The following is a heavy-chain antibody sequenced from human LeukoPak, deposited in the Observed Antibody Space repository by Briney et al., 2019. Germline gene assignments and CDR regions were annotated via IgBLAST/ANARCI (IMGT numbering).Heavy chain of an antibody. D-gene: IGHD6-13*01. V-gene: IGHV4-30-4*07. CDR3: ARVLAAAGNNWFDP. Sequence: SETLSLTCVVSGDSISSGGYSWSWIRQTPGKGLEWIAYIHDSGSTYNNPSLKSRLSISIDTSKNQFSLKLNSVTAADTAVYYCARVLAAAGNNWFDPWGQGTLVTVSS. J-gene: IGHJ5*02. CDR2: IHDSGST. CDR1: GDSISSGGYS.